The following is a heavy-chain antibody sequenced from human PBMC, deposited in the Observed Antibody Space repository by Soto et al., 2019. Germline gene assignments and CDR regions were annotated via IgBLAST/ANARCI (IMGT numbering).Heavy chain of an antibody. J-gene: IGHJ6*02. CDR2: IDPSDSYT. CDR3: ASQYYYDSSGSLYYYYGMDV. Sequence: PGESLKISCKGSGYSFTSYWISGGRQMPGKGLEWMGRIDPSDSYTNYGPSFQGHVTISADKSISTAYLQWSSLKASDTAMYYCASQYYYDSSGSLYYYYGMDVWGQGTTVTVSS. CDR1: GYSFTSYW. V-gene: IGHV5-10-1*01. D-gene: IGHD3-22*01.